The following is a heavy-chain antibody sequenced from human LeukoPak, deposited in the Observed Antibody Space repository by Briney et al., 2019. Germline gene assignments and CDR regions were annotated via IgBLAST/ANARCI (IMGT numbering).Heavy chain of an antibody. CDR1: GGSISSSSYY. V-gene: IGHV4-39*01. Sequence: SETLSLTCTVSGGSISSSSYYWGWIRQLPGKGLEWIGSIYYSGSTYYNPSLKSRVTISVDTSKNQFSLKLSSVTAADTAVYYCARRRAYGSGSYNFDYWGQGTLVTVSS. J-gene: IGHJ4*02. CDR3: ARRRAYGSGSYNFDY. CDR2: IYYSGST. D-gene: IGHD3-10*01.